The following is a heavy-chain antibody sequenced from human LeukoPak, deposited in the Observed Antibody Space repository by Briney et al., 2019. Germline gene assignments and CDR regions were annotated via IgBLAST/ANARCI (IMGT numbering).Heavy chain of an antibody. CDR2: IDHTGSS. J-gene: IGHJ4*02. D-gene: IGHD5-12*01. Sequence: SETLSLTCAVYSRSFTGYYWNWIRQSPGKGLEWIGEIDHTGSSSSNPSFKSRVTLSVDTSKNQFSLNLRSVTAADTALYYCARRLGGSTNFEYWGQGTLVTVSP. CDR3: ARRLGGSTNFEY. CDR1: SRSFTGYY. V-gene: IGHV4-34*01.